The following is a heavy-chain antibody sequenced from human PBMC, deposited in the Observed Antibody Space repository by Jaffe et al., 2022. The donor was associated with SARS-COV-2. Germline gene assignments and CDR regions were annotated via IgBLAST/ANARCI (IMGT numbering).Heavy chain of an antibody. CDR3: ARNGDTDYYFDY. D-gene: IGHD5-18*01. Sequence: QVQLVESGGGVVQPGRSLRLSCAASGFTFSSYGMHWVRQAPGKGLEWVAVISYDGSNKYYADSVKGRFTISRDNSKNTLYLQMNSLRAEDTAVYYCARNGDTDYYFDYWGQGTLVTVSS. J-gene: IGHJ4*02. CDR1: GFTFSSYG. CDR2: ISYDGSNK. V-gene: IGHV3-30*03.